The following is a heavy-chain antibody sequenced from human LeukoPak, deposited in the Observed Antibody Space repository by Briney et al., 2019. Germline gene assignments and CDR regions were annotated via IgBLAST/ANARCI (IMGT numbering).Heavy chain of an antibody. V-gene: IGHV3-9*01. CDR2: ISWNSGSI. CDR1: GFTFDDYA. J-gene: IGHJ4*02. CDR3: ARGYSSSL. Sequence: GRSLRLSCAASGFTFDDYAMHWVRQAPGKGLEWVSGISWNSGSIGYVDSVKGRFTISRDNAKNSLYLQMNSLRAEDTAVYYCARGYSSSLWGQGTLVTVSS. D-gene: IGHD6-13*01.